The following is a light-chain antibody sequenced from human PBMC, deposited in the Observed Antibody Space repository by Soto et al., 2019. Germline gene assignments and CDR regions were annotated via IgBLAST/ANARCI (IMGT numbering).Light chain of an antibody. CDR3: QKDNNAPWT. J-gene: IGKJ1*01. CDR1: QGISHY. Sequence: IQMTQSPSSLPASVGDTVTITCRASQGISHYLAWYQQKPWQVPNLLIYAASTLQSGVPSRFGVSVSGTDFTLTISSLRPEDVATYYCQKDNNAPWTFGQGTKVEI. CDR2: AAS. V-gene: IGKV1-27*01.